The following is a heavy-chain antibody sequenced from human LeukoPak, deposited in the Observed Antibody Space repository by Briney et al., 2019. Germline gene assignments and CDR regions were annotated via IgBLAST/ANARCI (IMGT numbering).Heavy chain of an antibody. CDR1: GGSFSGYY. Sequence: SETLSLTCAVYGGSFSGYYWSWIRQPPGKGLEWIGEINHSGSTNYNPSLKSRVTISVDTSKNQFSLKLSSVTAADTAVYYCARGDCSTTSCPMLNYYYYYGMDVWGQGTTVTVSS. J-gene: IGHJ6*02. CDR3: ARGDCSTTSCPMLNYYYYYGMDV. D-gene: IGHD2-2*01. V-gene: IGHV4-34*01. CDR2: INHSGST.